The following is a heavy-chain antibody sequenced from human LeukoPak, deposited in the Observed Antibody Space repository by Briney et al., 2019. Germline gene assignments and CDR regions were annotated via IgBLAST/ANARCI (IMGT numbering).Heavy chain of an antibody. CDR1: GFTFSSYA. J-gene: IGHJ4*02. D-gene: IGHD2-8*02. Sequence: GGSLRLSCAASGFTFSSYAMHWVRQAPGKGLEWVTFIRNDGSNKYYADSVKGRFTISRDNSKNTLYLQMNSLRAEDTAVYYCARDLTDFDYWGQGTLVTVSS. V-gene: IGHV3-30*02. CDR2: IRNDGSNK. CDR3: ARDLTDFDY.